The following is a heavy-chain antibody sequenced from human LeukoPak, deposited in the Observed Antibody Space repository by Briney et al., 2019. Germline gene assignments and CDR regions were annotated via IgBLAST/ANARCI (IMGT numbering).Heavy chain of an antibody. V-gene: IGHV3-23*01. CDR2: ISGSGGST. D-gene: IGHD6-19*01. J-gene: IGHJ4*02. CDR1: GFTFSSYA. Sequence: GGSLRLSCAASGFTFSSYAMSWVRQAPGQGLEWVSAISGSGGSTYYADAVEGRFTISRDNSKNTLYLQMNSLRAEDTAVYYCAKAHPLDAVAGTFGYWGQGTLVTVSS. CDR3: AKAHPLDAVAGTFGY.